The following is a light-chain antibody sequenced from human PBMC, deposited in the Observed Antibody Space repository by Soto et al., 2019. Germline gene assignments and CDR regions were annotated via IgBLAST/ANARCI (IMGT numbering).Light chain of an antibody. CDR2: GAS. CDR3: QQVNVYPST. CDR1: QSVSSN. J-gene: IGKJ4*01. Sequence: EILMPPSTATLSVTPGERATLSCRASQSVSSNLAWYQQKPGQTPRLLVYGASNRATGIPDRFSGGGSGTDFTLTISSLQPEDFATYYCQQVNVYPSTSAGRTKVDI. V-gene: IGKV3D-15*01.